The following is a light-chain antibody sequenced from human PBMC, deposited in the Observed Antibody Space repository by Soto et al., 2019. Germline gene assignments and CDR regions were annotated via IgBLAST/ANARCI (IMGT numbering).Light chain of an antibody. Sequence: QSVLTQAPSVSGAPGQRVTISCTGSSSNIGAGYDVQWYQHLPGTAPKLLIHGNTNRPSGVPDRFSGSKSGTSASLAITALQAEDEGDYYCPSYDTTLSSWVFGGGTKLTVL. CDR2: GNT. V-gene: IGLV1-40*01. CDR3: PSYDTTLSSWV. J-gene: IGLJ3*02. CDR1: SSNIGAGYD.